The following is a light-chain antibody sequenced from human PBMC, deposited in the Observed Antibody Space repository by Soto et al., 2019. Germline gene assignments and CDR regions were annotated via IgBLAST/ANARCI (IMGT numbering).Light chain of an antibody. CDR1: QSLSNY. Sequence: EIVLTQSPATLSLSPGERATLSCRASQSLSNYLAWYQQKPGQAPRLLIYDTSNRAAGIPARFSGSGSGTDFPLAISSLEPEDFAVYYCQQRNIWPLTFGGGTKVEIK. CDR3: QQRNIWPLT. CDR2: DTS. J-gene: IGKJ4*01. V-gene: IGKV3-11*01.